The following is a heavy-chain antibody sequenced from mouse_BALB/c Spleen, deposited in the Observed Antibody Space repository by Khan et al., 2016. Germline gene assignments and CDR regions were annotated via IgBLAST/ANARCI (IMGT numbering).Heavy chain of an antibody. CDR1: GYTFTNYG. D-gene: IGHD2-1*01. Sequence: QIQLVQSGPELKKPGETVKISCKASGYTFTNYGMNWVKQAPGKGLQWMGWINTYTGEPTYDDDFKGRFAFSLETSASTVYLQINNLKNEDTATSFYASVGNYDDYFDYWGQGTTLTVSS. CDR3: ASVGNYDDYFDY. V-gene: IGHV9-3-1*01. CDR2: INTYTGEP. J-gene: IGHJ2*01.